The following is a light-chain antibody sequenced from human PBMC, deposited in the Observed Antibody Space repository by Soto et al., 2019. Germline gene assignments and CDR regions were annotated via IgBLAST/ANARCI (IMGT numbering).Light chain of an antibody. V-gene: IGLV2-8*01. J-gene: IGLJ1*01. CDR1: SSDVGGYNY. Sequence: QSVLTQPPSASGSPGQSVTISCTGTSSDVGGYNYVSWYQQHPGKAPKLIIYEVRERPSGVPDRFSGSKSGNTASLTVSGLQAEDEADYYCRSYAGSAMFVFGTGTKLTVL. CDR2: EVR. CDR3: RSYAGSAMFV.